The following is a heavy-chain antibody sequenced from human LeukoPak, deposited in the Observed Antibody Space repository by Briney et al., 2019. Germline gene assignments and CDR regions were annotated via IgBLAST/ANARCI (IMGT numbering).Heavy chain of an antibody. CDR2: ISWNSGSI. CDR1: GFTFDDYA. J-gene: IGHJ4*02. V-gene: IGHV3-9*01. Sequence: GGSLRLSCAASGFTFDDYAMHWGRQGPGKGLEWVSGISWNSGSIDYVESVKGRFTISRDNAKNSLYLQMNSLRPEDTAFYYCAKGTGRYWTFFDYWGRGTLVTVSS. CDR3: AKGTGRYWTFFDY. D-gene: IGHD1-26*01.